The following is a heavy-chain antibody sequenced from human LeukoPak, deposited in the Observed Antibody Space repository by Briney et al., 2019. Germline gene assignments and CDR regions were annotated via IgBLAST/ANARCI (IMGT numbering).Heavy chain of an antibody. CDR1: GFTFSNYV. Sequence: GGSLRLFCAASGFTFSNYVMSWVRQAPGKGLEWVSLITGGGGSTYYADSAKGRFTISRDNSKNTLYLQVNSLRAEDTAVYSCAKGRYPGSGSYLISHDYWGQGTLVTVSS. CDR3: AKGRYPGSGSYLISHDY. V-gene: IGHV3-23*01. D-gene: IGHD3-10*01. J-gene: IGHJ4*02. CDR2: ITGGGGST.